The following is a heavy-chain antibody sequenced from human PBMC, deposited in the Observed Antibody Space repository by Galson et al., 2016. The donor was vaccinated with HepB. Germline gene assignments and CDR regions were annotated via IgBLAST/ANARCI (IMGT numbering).Heavy chain of an antibody. CDR2: MNSDGIRT. Sequence: SLRLSCAASGFTFSSYWMHWVRQTPGKGLVWVSRMNSDGIRTSHADSVAGRFTISRDNAKNTLYPQMNSLRVEDTAVYFFARGGYSDTWYDYYGMDVWGQGTTVTVSS. CDR3: ARGGYSDTWYDYYGMDV. D-gene: IGHD1-26*01. V-gene: IGHV3-74*01. CDR1: GFTFSSYW. J-gene: IGHJ6*02.